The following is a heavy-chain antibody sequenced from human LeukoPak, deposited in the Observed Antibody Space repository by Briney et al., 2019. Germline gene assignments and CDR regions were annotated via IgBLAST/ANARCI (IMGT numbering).Heavy chain of an antibody. CDR1: GFTFSSYW. CDR2: INSDGSST. CDR3: ARGQRWLPDGDYYYYYYMDV. J-gene: IGHJ6*03. V-gene: IGHV3-74*01. D-gene: IGHD5-18*01. Sequence: GSLRLSCAASGFTFSSYWMHWVRQAPGKGLVWVSRINSDGSSTSYADSVKGRFTISRDNAKNSLYLQMNSLRAEDTALYYCARGQRWLPDGDYYYYYYMDVWGKGTTVTVSS.